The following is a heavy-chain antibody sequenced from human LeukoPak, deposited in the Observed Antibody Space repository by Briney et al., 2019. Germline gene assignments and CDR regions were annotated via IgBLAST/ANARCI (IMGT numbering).Heavy chain of an antibody. D-gene: IGHD3-10*01. J-gene: IGHJ4*02. CDR3: ARVVRAILGTGQTVGQPKRGVTHFDY. Sequence: SETPSLTCTISGGSINNFYWSWIRQPPGKGLEWIGNVHYSRSANYNPSLKSRVTISVDTSKNQFSLRLSSVTAADTAVYYCARVVRAILGTGQTVGQPKRGVTHFDYWGQGTLVTVSS. CDR2: VHYSRSA. CDR1: GGSINNFY. V-gene: IGHV4-59*01.